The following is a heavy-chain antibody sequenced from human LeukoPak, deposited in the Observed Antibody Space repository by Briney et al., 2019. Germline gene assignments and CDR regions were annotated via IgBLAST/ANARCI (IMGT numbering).Heavy chain of an antibody. CDR3: ASAKVQLGVRYYNWFDP. CDR1: RFSFSSFW. CDR2: IRGDGNEK. Sequence: GGPLTLSCAASRFSFSSFWMTWLPHARGGGWKGRANIRGDGNEKYDVDYVKGRFTISSDNAKNSLYLQMNSLRPEDTAIYYCASAKVQLGVRYYNWFDPWGQGTLVTVSS. D-gene: IGHD1-1*01. J-gene: IGHJ5*02. V-gene: IGHV3-7*01.